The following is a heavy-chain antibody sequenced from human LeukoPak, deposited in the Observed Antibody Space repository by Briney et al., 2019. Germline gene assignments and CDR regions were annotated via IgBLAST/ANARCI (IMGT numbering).Heavy chain of an antibody. CDR2: IGTTGSDR. J-gene: IGHJ4*02. CDR1: GLTFSTSG. D-gene: IGHD1-14*01. V-gene: IGHV3-21*06. CDR3: ATETNGRHYDY. Sequence: GGSLRLSCTASGLTFSTSGFNWVRQAPGKGLEWVASIGTTGSDRYHADSIKGRFTISRDNANNFLYLQMNSLRAEDTAVYYCATETNGRHYDYWGQGTLLTVSS.